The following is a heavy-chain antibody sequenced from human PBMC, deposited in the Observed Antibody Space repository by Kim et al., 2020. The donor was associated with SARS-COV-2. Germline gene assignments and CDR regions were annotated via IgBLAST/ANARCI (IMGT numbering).Heavy chain of an antibody. D-gene: IGHD2-15*01. CDR3: ARRGYCSGGSCYLSRYYYGMDV. J-gene: IGHJ6*02. Sequence: SETLSLTCTVSGGSISSGGYYWSWIRQHPGKGLEWIGYIYYSGSTYYNPSLKSRVTISVDTSKNQFSLKLSSVTAADTAVYYCARRGYCSGGSCYLSRYYYGMDVWGQRTTVTVSS. V-gene: IGHV4-31*03. CDR2: IYYSGST. CDR1: GGSISSGGYY.